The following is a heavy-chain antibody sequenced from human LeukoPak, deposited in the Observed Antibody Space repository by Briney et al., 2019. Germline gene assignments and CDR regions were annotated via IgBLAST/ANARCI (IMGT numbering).Heavy chain of an antibody. CDR2: IYPGDSDT. J-gene: IGHJ6*03. CDR3: ARHRSDQLLYYYYYYMDV. CDR1: GYSFTSYW. D-gene: IGHD2-2*01. V-gene: IGHV5-51*01. Sequence: GESLKISCKGSGYSFTSYWIGWVRQMPGKGLEWMGIIYPGDSDTRYSPSFQGQVTISADKSISTAYLQWSSLKASDTAMYYCARHRSDQLLYYYYYYMDVWGKGTTVTVSS.